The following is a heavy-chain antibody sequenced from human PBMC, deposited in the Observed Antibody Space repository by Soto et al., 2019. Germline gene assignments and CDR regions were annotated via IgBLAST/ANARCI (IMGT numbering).Heavy chain of an antibody. CDR2: INAGNGNT. Sequence: QVQLVQSGAEVKKPGASVKVSCKASGYTFTSYAIHWVRQAPGQSLEWMGWINAGNGNTKYSQKFQGRVTITRDTSASTAYMELSSLRSEDTAVYYCARADLKPCSGDSCYSRNAMDVWGQGTTVTVSS. J-gene: IGHJ6*02. CDR3: ARADLKPCSGDSCYSRNAMDV. V-gene: IGHV1-3*01. CDR1: GYTFTSYA. D-gene: IGHD2-15*01.